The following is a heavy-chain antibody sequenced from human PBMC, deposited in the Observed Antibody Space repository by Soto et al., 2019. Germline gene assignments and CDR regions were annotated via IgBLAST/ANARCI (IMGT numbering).Heavy chain of an antibody. CDR2: INPNSGGT. CDR3: ARGGYDILTGYSRANYYYYYGMDV. V-gene: IGHV1-2*04. D-gene: IGHD3-9*01. J-gene: IGHJ6*02. CDR1: GYTFTGYY. Sequence: ASVKVSCKASGYTFTGYYMHWVRQAPGQGLEWMGWINPNSGGTNYAQKFQGWVTMTRDTSISTAYMELSRLRSDDTAVYYCARGGYDILTGYSRANYYYYYGMDVWGQGTTLTVSS.